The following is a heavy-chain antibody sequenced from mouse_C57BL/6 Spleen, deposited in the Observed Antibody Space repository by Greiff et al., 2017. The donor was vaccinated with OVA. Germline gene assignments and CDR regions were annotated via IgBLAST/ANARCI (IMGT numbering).Heavy chain of an antibody. D-gene: IGHD2-5*01. CDR1: GYTFTSYW. CDR3: ARSGSNYGYFDY. Sequence: QVQLQQPGAELVKPGASVKLSCKASGYTFTSYWMHWVKQRPGQGLEWIGMIHPNSGSTNYNEKFKSKATLTVDKSSSTAYMQLSSLTSEDSAVYYCARSGSNYGYFDYWGQGTTLTVSS. J-gene: IGHJ2*01. CDR2: IHPNSGST. V-gene: IGHV1-64*01.